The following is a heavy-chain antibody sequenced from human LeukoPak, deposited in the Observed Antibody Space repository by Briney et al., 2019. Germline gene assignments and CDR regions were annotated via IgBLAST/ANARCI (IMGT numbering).Heavy chain of an antibody. CDR3: AKGGNYYDSSGYSDY. Sequence: ASVKVSCKASGYTFTNYGITWVRQAPGQGLEWMGWISAYNGDTNYAQRFQGRITMTTDTSTTTAYMELRSLRAEDTAVYYCAKGGNYYDSSGYSDYWGQGTLVTVSS. D-gene: IGHD3-22*01. CDR1: GYTFTNYG. J-gene: IGHJ4*02. CDR2: ISAYNGDT. V-gene: IGHV1-18*01.